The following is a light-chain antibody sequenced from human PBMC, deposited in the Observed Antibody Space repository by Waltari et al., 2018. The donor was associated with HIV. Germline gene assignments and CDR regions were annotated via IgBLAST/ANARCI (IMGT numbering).Light chain of an antibody. Sequence: SSELTQDPAVSVAFGQTVRITCQGDSLRSYYASWYQQKPGQAPVLVIYGKNNRPSGSPDRFAGSGSGNTASLTITGAQAEDEADYYCTARDSSGNHVVFGGGTKLTVL. CDR2: GKN. CDR1: SLRSYY. CDR3: TARDSSGNHVV. J-gene: IGLJ2*01. V-gene: IGLV3-19*01.